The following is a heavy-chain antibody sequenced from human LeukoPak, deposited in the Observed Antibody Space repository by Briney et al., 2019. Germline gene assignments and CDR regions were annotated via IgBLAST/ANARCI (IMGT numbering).Heavy chain of an antibody. D-gene: IGHD3-10*01. J-gene: IGHJ6*03. Sequence: SETLSLTCTVSGGSISSSSYYWGWLRQPPGKGLEWIGSIYYSGSTYYNPSLKSRVTISVDTSKNQFSLKLSSVTAADTAVYYCARESYGSGSYTYYYYYYYYMDVWGKGTTVTVSS. CDR3: ARESYGSGSYTYYYYYYYYMDV. V-gene: IGHV4-39*07. CDR2: IYYSGST. CDR1: GGSISSSSYY.